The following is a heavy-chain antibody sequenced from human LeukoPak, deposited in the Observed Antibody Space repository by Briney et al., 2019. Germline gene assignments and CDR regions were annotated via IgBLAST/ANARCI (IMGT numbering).Heavy chain of an antibody. Sequence: GRSLRLSCEASGFIFSSYTMNWIRQAPGKGLEWVASINSGSTNPYYADSVKGRFTISRDDAKKSLYLQMTSLRVEDTSVYYCARDFLAAGDYWGQGTLVTVSS. J-gene: IGHJ4*02. CDR1: GFIFSSYT. V-gene: IGHV3-21*01. CDR3: ARDFLAAGDY. CDR2: INSGSTNP. D-gene: IGHD6-13*01.